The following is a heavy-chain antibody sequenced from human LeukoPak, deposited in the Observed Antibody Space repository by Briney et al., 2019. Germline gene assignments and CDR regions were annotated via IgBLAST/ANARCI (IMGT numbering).Heavy chain of an antibody. J-gene: IGHJ2*01. V-gene: IGHV4-39*01. Sequence: SGTLSLTCSVSGDSISSSSYFWGWIRQSPGQGLEWIGTSYHTGNTYYNPSLKSRVTISLDTCSNQFSLRLISVIAADTPVYYCARMRSYWYFDLWGRGTLVAVSS. CDR1: GDSISSSSYF. CDR2: SYHTGNT. CDR3: ARMRSYWYFDL.